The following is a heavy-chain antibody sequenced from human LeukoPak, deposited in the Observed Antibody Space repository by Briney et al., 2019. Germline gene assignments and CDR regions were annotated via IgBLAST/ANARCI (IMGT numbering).Heavy chain of an antibody. D-gene: IGHD7-27*01. V-gene: IGHV1-2*02. J-gene: IGHJ3*02. CDR3: ARELGRNAFDI. CDR2: INPNSGGT. CDR1: GYTFTDNH. Sequence: ASVKVACKASGYTFTDNHMYWIRQAPGQGPECMGWINPNSGGTNYAQKFQGRITMTRDTSISTAYMELSRLTSDDTAIYFCARELGRNAFDIWGQGTMVTVSP.